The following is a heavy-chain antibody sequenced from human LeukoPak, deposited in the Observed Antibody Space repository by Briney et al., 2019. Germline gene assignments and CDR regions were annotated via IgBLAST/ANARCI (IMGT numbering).Heavy chain of an antibody. CDR1: GYTFTSYG. D-gene: IGHD2-2*01. V-gene: IGHV1-18*01. Sequence: GASVKVSCKASGYTFTSYGISWVRQAPGQGLEWMGWISAYNGNTNYAQKLQGRVTMTTDTSTSTAYMELRSLRSDDTAVYYCARDGPAANPAGYYYGMDVWGQGTTVTVSS. CDR2: ISAYNGNT. CDR3: ARDGPAANPAGYYYGMDV. J-gene: IGHJ6*02.